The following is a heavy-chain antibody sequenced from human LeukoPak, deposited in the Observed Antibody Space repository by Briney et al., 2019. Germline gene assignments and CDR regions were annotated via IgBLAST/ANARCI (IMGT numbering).Heavy chain of an antibody. V-gene: IGHV3-48*04. CDR2: ISSSGSTI. CDR1: GFTFSSYS. J-gene: IGHJ4*02. D-gene: IGHD3-10*02. CDR3: ARDHMFSSPGGTDY. Sequence: GGSLRLSCAASGFTFSSYSMNWVRQAPGKGLEWVSYISSSGSTIYYADSVKGRFTISRDSAKNSLYLQMNSLRAEDTAVYYCARDHMFSSPGGTDYWGQGTLVTVSS.